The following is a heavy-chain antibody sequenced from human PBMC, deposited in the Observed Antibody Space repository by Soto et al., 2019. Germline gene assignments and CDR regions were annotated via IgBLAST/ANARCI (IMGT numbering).Heavy chain of an antibody. CDR1: GFTFSSYS. Sequence: PGGSLGLSCAASGFTFSSYSMNWVRQAPGKGLEWVSSISSSSSYIYYADSVRGRFTISRDNAKNSLYLQMNSLRAEDTAVYYCARDQNVLRYCDWLLSPLGFDYWGQGNLVTVSS. D-gene: IGHD3-9*01. V-gene: IGHV3-21*01. J-gene: IGHJ4*02. CDR3: ARDQNVLRYCDWLLSPLGFDY. CDR2: ISSSSSYI.